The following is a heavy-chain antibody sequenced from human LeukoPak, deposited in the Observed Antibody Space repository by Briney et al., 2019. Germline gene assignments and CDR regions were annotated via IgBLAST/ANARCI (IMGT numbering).Heavy chain of an antibody. J-gene: IGHJ4*02. CDR3: AKGPDYYDSSGYHDY. V-gene: IGHV3-23*01. D-gene: IGHD3-22*01. CDR2: ISGSGGST. CDR1: GFTFSSYA. Sequence: PGGSLRLSCAASGFTFSSYAMSWVRQAPGKGLEWVSAISGSGGSTYYADSVKGRFTISRDNSKNTLYLQMNSLRAEDTAVYYCAKGPDYYDSSGYHDYWGQGTLVTVSS.